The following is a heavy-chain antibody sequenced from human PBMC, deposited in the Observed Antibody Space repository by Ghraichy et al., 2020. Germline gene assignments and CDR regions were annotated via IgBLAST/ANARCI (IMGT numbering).Heavy chain of an antibody. CDR3: ARDGGYFLGFDS. CDR1: GGSISSGGHY. V-gene: IGHV4-31*03. Sequence: SQTLSLTCTVSGGSISSGGHYWSWIRQHPGKGLEWIGFVFNSGTSYYNPSLKNRISISADTSKNQFYLTMTSMTAADTAVYYCARDGGYFLGFDSWGQEPWSPSPQ. J-gene: IGHJ4*01. CDR2: VFNSGTS. D-gene: IGHD3-22*01.